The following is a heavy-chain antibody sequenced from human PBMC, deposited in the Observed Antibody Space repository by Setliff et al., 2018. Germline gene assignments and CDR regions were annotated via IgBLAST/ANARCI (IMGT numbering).Heavy chain of an antibody. Sequence: GGSLRLSCAASGFTFSGSAMHWVRQASGKGLEWVGRIRSKTSGFATAYSASVKGRFTISRDDSMNTAYLQMDSLRTEDTAIYSCAREHVSGHSEYWGQGTLVTVSS. V-gene: IGHV3-73*01. CDR2: IRSKTSGFAT. J-gene: IGHJ4*02. D-gene: IGHD1-26*01. CDR1: GFTFSGSA. CDR3: AREHVSGHSEY.